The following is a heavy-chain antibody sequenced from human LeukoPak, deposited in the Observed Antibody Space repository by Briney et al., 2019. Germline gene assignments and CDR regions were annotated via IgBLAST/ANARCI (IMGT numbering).Heavy chain of an antibody. CDR1: GYTFTSYY. J-gene: IGHJ3*02. Sequence: ASVKVSCKASGYTFTSYYMYWVRQAPGQGLEWMGIINPSGGSTSYAQKFQGRVTMTRDMSTSTVYMELSSLRSEDTAVYYCARDLHSGLGTMIPGGSFDIWGQGTMVTVSS. V-gene: IGHV1-46*01. D-gene: IGHD3-22*01. CDR2: INPSGGST. CDR3: ARDLHSGLGTMIPGGSFDI.